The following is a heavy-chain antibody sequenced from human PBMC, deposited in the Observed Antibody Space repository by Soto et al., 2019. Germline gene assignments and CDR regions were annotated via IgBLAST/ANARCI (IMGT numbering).Heavy chain of an antibody. CDR1: GYTFTVYY. Sequence: GASVKVSCKASGYTFTVYYMHWVRQAPGQGLEWMGWINPKSGGTMYPQKFQGRVTMTWDTSISTAYMALTRLRSDDTAVYYCARGRSLKWNWFDRWGQGTLVTVSS. CDR2: INPKSGGT. V-gene: IGHV1-2*02. D-gene: IGHD2-15*01. J-gene: IGHJ5*02. CDR3: ARGRSLKWNWFDR.